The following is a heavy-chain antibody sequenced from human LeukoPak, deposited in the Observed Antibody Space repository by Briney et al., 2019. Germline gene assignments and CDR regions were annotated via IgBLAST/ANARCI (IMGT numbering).Heavy chain of an antibody. J-gene: IGHJ4*02. D-gene: IGHD2-15*01. Sequence: SQTLSLTCTVSGGSISSGSYYWSWIRQPAGKGLEWIGRIYTSGSTNYNPSLKSRVTISVDTSKNQFSLKLSSVTAADTAVYYCARLDCSGGSCYSVIFRYWGQGTLVTVSS. V-gene: IGHV4-61*02. CDR2: IYTSGST. CDR3: ARLDCSGGSCYSVIFRY. CDR1: GGSISSGSYY.